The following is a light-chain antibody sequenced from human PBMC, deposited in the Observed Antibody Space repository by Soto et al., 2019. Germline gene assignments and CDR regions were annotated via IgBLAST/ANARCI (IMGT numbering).Light chain of an antibody. CDR3: QQYDNLLT. J-gene: IGKJ4*01. CDR1: QSITGY. CDR2: DAS. Sequence: DIQMTQSPSSLSASVGDRVTITCRASQSITGYLNWYQQKPGKAPKLLIYDASNLETIVPSRFSGSGSGTDFTFTISSLQPEDIATYYCQQYDNLLTFGGGTKVEIK. V-gene: IGKV1-33*01.